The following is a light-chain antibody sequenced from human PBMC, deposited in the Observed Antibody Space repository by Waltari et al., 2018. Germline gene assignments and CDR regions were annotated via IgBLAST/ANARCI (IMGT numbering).Light chain of an antibody. Sequence: QSALTQPASVSGSPGQSIAISCTGTSSDVGGSDYVSWYQPHPGKAPKVLIYDVTKRPSGVSDRFSGSKSGNTASRTISGLQADDEADFFCASYTSTSTWVFGGGTKLTV. CDR1: SSDVGGSDY. J-gene: IGLJ3*02. CDR3: ASYTSTSTWV. V-gene: IGLV2-14*03. CDR2: DVT.